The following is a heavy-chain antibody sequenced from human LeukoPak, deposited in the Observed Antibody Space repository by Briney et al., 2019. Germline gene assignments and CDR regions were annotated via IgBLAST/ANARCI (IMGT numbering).Heavy chain of an antibody. D-gene: IGHD2-15*01. J-gene: IGHJ4*02. CDR3: ARGSLAWYRVSYFDY. CDR2: INHSGST. Sequence: PSETLSLTCAVYGGSFSGYYWSWIRQPPGKGLEWIGEINHSGSTNYNPSLKSRVTISVDTSKNQFSLKLSSVTAADTAVYYCARGSLAWYRVSYFDYWGQGTLVTVSS. CDR1: GGSFSGYY. V-gene: IGHV4-34*01.